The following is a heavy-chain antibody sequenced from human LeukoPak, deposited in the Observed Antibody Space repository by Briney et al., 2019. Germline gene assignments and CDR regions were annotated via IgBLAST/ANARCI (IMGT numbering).Heavy chain of an antibody. Sequence: GGSLRLSCSASGFTFSSYAMHWVRQAPGKGLEYVSAVSTSGGSTYYADSVQGRFTISRDNSKNTLYLQMNSLRAEDTAVYYCAKAGSYWDFDYWGQGTLVIVSS. D-gene: IGHD1-26*01. V-gene: IGHV3-64*04. CDR3: AKAGSYWDFDY. CDR2: VSTSGGST. CDR1: GFTFSSYA. J-gene: IGHJ4*02.